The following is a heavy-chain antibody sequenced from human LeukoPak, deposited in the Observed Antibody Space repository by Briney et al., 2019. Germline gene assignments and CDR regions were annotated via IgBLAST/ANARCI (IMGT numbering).Heavy chain of an antibody. D-gene: IGHD2-2*01. CDR1: GFTFDDYA. J-gene: IGHJ6*03. V-gene: IGHV3-43*02. CDR2: ISGDGGST. CDR3: AAEPWVVPAAVFRGYYYYMDV. Sequence: PGGSLRLSCAASGFTFDDYAMHWVRQTPGKGLEWVSLISGDGGSTYYADSVKGRFTISRDNSKNSLYLQMNSPTTEDTALYYCAAEPWVVPAAVFRGYYYYMDVWGKGTTVTVSS.